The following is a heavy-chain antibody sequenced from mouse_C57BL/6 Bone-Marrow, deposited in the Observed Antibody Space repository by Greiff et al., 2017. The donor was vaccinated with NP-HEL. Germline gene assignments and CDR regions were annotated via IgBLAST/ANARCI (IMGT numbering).Heavy chain of an antibody. J-gene: IGHJ2*01. Sequence: EVHLVESGGGLVQPGGSLKLSCAASGFTFSDYGMAWVRQAPRKGPEWVAFISNLAYSIYYADTVTGRFTISRENAKNTLYLEMSSLRSEDTAMYYCARHYGNSFFDYWGQGTTLTVSS. D-gene: IGHD2-1*01. CDR3: ARHYGNSFFDY. CDR1: GFTFSDYG. V-gene: IGHV5-15*01. CDR2: ISNLAYSI.